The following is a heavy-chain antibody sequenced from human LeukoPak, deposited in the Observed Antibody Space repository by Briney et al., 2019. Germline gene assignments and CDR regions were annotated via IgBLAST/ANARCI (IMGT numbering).Heavy chain of an antibody. V-gene: IGHV1-2*02. CDR3: ARDFSGGALGAFDI. D-gene: IGHD2-15*01. J-gene: IGHJ3*02. CDR2: INPNSGGT. CDR1: GYIFTAYY. Sequence: ASVKVSCKASGYIFTAYYIHWLRQAPGQWLEWMGWINPNSGGTSFALNFQGRVTLTRDTSISTVYMELSRLRSDDTAVYYCARDFSGGALGAFDIRGQGTMVTVSS.